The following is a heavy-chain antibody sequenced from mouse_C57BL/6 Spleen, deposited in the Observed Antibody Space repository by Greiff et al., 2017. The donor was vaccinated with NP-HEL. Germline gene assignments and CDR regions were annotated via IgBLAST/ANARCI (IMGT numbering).Heavy chain of an antibody. D-gene: IGHD1-1*01. CDR3: ARKELDYYGSSSYWYFDV. V-gene: IGHV1-50*01. Sequence: QVQLQQPGAELVKPGASVKLSCKASGYTFTSYWMQWVKQRPGQGLEWIGEIDPSDSSTNYNQKFKGKATLTVDTSSSTAYMQLSSLTSEDSAVYYCARKELDYYGSSSYWYFDVWGTGTTVTVSS. J-gene: IGHJ1*03. CDR2: IDPSDSST. CDR1: GYTFTSYW.